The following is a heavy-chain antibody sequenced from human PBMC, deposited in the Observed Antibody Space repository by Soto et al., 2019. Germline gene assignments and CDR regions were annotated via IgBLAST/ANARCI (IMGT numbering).Heavy chain of an antibody. CDR2: ISGSGGST. D-gene: IGHD3-3*01. Sequence: EVQLLESGGGLVQPGGSLRLSCAASGFTFSSYAMSWVRQAPGKGLEWVSAISGSGGSTYYADSVEGRFTISRDNSKNTLYVKMNSLRAEDTAVYYCAKGITIFGVIIEGDYYYGMDVWGQGTTVTVPS. J-gene: IGHJ6*02. CDR1: GFTFSSYA. V-gene: IGHV3-23*01. CDR3: AKGITIFGVIIEGDYYYGMDV.